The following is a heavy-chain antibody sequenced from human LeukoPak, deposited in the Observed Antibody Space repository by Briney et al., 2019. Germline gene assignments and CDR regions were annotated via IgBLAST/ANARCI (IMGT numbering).Heavy chain of an antibody. Sequence: GASVKVSRKASGYTFTTYGISWVRQAPGQGLEWMGWITAYNGNTNYAQRLRGRVTMTTDTSTSTAYMELRSLRSDDTAVYYCARVAEDPYYYYYIDVWGKGTTVTVSS. CDR2: ITAYNGNT. CDR1: GYTFTTYG. V-gene: IGHV1-18*01. D-gene: IGHD2-21*01. J-gene: IGHJ6*03. CDR3: ARVAEDPYYYYYIDV.